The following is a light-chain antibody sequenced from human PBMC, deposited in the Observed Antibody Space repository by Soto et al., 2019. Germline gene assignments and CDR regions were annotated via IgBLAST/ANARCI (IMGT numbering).Light chain of an antibody. CDR1: SSDVGGYNY. J-gene: IGLJ1*01. CDR2: EVT. CDR3: CSYAGDSFIYV. Sequence: QSVLTQPPSASGSPGQSVTISCTGTSSDVGGYNYVSWYQQHPGKAPKLMIYEVTQRPSGVPNRFSGSKSGNTASLTVSGLQAEDEADYYCCSYAGDSFIYVFGTGTKLTVL. V-gene: IGLV2-8*01.